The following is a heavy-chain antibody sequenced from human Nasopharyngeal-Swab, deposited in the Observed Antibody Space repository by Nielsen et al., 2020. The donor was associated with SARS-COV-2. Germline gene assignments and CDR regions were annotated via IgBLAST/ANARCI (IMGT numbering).Heavy chain of an antibody. J-gene: IGHJ3*02. D-gene: IGHD2-2*02. CDR2: ISYDGSNK. Sequence: GGSLRLSFAASGFTFSSYAMHWVRQAPGKGLEWVAVISYDGSNKYYADSVKGRFTISRDNSKNTLYLQMNSLRAEDTAVYYCARTAAIRGYAFDIWGQGTMVTVSS. CDR1: GFTFSSYA. CDR3: ARTAAIRGYAFDI. V-gene: IGHV3-30-3*01.